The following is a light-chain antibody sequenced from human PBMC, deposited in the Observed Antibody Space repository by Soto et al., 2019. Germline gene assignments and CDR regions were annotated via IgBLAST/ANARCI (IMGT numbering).Light chain of an antibody. CDR2: GAS. CDR3: QQYNNWPWT. Sequence: EILMTQSPATLSVPPWVRATLSCRASQSISGTLAWYQQKPGQAPRLLIHGASTRAPGFPARFSGSGSGTDFTLTISSLQSEDFAVYYCQQYNNWPWTFGQGTKVDIK. V-gene: IGKV3-15*01. J-gene: IGKJ1*01. CDR1: QSISGT.